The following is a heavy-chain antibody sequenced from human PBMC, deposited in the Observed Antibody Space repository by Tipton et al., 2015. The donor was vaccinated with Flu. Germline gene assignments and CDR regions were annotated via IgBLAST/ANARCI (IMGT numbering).Heavy chain of an antibody. Sequence: TLSLTCAVSGDSISSDYYWGWIRQFPGKGLEWIGTVSRTGSTIYNPSLKSRVTISVDTSKNQFSLTLSSVTAADTAVYYCARAPTTAVAYIWGQGTLVTVSS. CDR1: GDSISSDYY. J-gene: IGHJ4*02. CDR3: ARAPTTAVAYI. V-gene: IGHV4-38-2*01. CDR2: VSRTGST. D-gene: IGHD6-19*01.